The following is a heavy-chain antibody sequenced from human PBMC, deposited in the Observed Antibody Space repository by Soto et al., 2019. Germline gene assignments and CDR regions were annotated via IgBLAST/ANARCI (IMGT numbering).Heavy chain of an antibody. V-gene: IGHV3-23*01. D-gene: IGHD3-10*01. CDR2: ISGSGGST. J-gene: IGHJ6*02. Sequence: EVQLLESGGGLVQPGGSLRLSCAASGFTFSSYAMSWVRQAPGKGLEWVSAISGSGGSTYYADSVKGRFNISRDNSKNNLYLQMNSLRAEDTAVYYCAKGHSYGSGSYKFGMDVWGQGTTVTVSS. CDR1: GFTFSSYA. CDR3: AKGHSYGSGSYKFGMDV.